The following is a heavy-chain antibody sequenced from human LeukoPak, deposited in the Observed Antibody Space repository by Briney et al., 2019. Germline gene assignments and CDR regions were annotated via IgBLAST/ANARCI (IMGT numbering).Heavy chain of an antibody. Sequence: GGSLRLSCAASGFTFRSYSMNWVRQAPGKGLEWVSYISSSSSTIYYADSVKGRFTISRGNAKNSLYLQMNSLRDEDTAVYYCARASRLGPVIFDCWGQGTLVTVSS. CDR2: ISSSSSTI. J-gene: IGHJ4*02. D-gene: IGHD2/OR15-2a*01. V-gene: IGHV3-48*02. CDR3: ARASRLGPVIFDC. CDR1: GFTFRSYS.